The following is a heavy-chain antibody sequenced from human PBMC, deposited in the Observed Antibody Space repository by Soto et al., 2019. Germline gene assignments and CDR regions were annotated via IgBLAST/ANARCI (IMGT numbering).Heavy chain of an antibody. CDR3: ARGNDILTGYDYYYGMDV. J-gene: IGHJ6*02. V-gene: IGHV6-1*01. D-gene: IGHD3-9*01. Sequence: SQTLSLTCAISGDSVSSNSAAWNWIRQSPSRGLEWLGRTYYRSKWYNDYAVSVKSRITINPDTSKNQFSLQLNSVTPEDTAVYYCARGNDILTGYDYYYGMDVWGQGTTVTVSS. CDR2: TYYRSKWYN. CDR1: GDSVSSNSAA.